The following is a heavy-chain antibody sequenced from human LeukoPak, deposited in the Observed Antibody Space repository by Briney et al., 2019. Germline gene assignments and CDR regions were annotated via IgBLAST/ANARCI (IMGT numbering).Heavy chain of an antibody. Sequence: PSQTLSLTCTVSGGSISSGDYYWSWIRQPPGKGLEWIGYIYYSGSTYYNPSLKSRVTISVDTSKNQFSLKLSSVTASDTAVYYCARARPDYDILTGYLGPQYYGMDVWGQGTTVTVSS. D-gene: IGHD3-9*01. CDR1: GGSISSGDYY. V-gene: IGHV4-30-4*01. CDR3: ARARPDYDILTGYLGPQYYGMDV. J-gene: IGHJ6*02. CDR2: IYYSGST.